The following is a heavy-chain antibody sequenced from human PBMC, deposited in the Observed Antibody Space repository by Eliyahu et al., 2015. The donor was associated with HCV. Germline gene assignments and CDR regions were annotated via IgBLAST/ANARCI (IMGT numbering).Heavy chain of an antibody. V-gene: IGHV4-38-2*01. CDR2: IHHRGTT. CDR1: DXPIGSAYY. CDR3: ARVAGPYSGSRLGVFDL. Sequence: HVQLQESGPGLLRPSETLSLTXAVSDXPIGSAYYWGWIRQPPGKGLEWIGXIHHRGTTLYNPSLKSRVTISLDTSKNHFSLTLESVTAADTAFYFCARVAGPYSGSRLGVFDLWGQGAMVTVSS. D-gene: IGHD1-26*01. J-gene: IGHJ3*01.